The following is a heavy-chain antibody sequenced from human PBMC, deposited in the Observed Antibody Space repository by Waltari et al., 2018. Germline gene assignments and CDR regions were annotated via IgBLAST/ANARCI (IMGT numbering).Heavy chain of an antibody. V-gene: IGHV3-48*03. J-gene: IGHJ4*02. CDR3: ARKTFGERYFDY. Sequence: EVQLVESGGGLVQPGGSLRLSCAAPGFTFSSYEMNWCRQDPGKGLEWVSYISSSGSTIYYADSVKGRFTISRDNAKNSLYLQMNSLRAEDTAVYYCARKTFGERYFDYWGQGTLVTVSS. D-gene: IGHD3-10*01. CDR1: GFTFSSYE. CDR2: ISSSGSTI.